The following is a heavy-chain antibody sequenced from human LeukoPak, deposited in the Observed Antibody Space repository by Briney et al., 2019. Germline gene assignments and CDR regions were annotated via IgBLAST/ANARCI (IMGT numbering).Heavy chain of an antibody. J-gene: IGHJ3*02. Sequence: GGSLRLSCAASGFTFSSYSMNWVRQAPGKGLEWVSYISSSSSTIYYADSVKGRFTTSRDNAKNSLYLQMNSLRAEDTAVYYCTTSTYYYDSRAFDIWGQGTMVTVSS. CDR3: TTSTYYYDSRAFDI. D-gene: IGHD3-22*01. V-gene: IGHV3-48*01. CDR2: ISSSSSTI. CDR1: GFTFSSYS.